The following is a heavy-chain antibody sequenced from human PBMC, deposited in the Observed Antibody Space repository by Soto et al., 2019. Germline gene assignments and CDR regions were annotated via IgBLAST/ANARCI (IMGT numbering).Heavy chain of an antibody. CDR1: GGSISSSSYY. V-gene: IGHV4-39*07. D-gene: IGHD3-10*01. Sequence: SETLSLTCTVSGGSISSSSYYWGWIRQPPGKGLEWIGSIYHSGSTYSNPSLKSRVTISVDTSKNQFSLKLSSVTAADTAVYYCARVRAYGSGSYPTYYYYYYGMDVWGQGTTVTVSS. CDR2: IYHSGST. CDR3: ARVRAYGSGSYPTYYYYYYGMDV. J-gene: IGHJ6*02.